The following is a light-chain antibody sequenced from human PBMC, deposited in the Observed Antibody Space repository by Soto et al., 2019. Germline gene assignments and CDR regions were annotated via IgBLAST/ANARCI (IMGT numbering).Light chain of an antibody. Sequence: AIQLTQSPSSLSASVGDRVTITCRASQGISSALAWYQQKPGRAPKLLISVASSLESGVPSRFSGSGSGTDFTLTITSLQTEDFATYYSHQFNSYPLTFGGGTKVDIK. J-gene: IGKJ4*01. CDR3: HQFNSYPLT. CDR2: VAS. CDR1: QGISSA. V-gene: IGKV1-13*02.